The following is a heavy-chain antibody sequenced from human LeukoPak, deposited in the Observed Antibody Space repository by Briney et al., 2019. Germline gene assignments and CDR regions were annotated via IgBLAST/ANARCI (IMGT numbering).Heavy chain of an antibody. CDR3: ARGLREYDFWSGYQYYYYGMDV. D-gene: IGHD3-3*01. CDR1: GGTFSSYA. V-gene: IGHV1-69*13. Sequence: SVKVSCKASGGTFSSYAISWVRQAPGQGLEWMGGIIPIFGTANYAQKFQGRVTITADETTSTAYMELSSLRSEDTAVYYCARGLREYDFWSGYQYYYYGMDVWGQGTTVTVSS. CDR2: IIPIFGTA. J-gene: IGHJ6*02.